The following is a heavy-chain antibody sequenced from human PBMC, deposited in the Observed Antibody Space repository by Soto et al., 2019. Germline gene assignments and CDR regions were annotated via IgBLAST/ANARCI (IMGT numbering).Heavy chain of an antibody. J-gene: IGHJ6*02. CDR2: ISGSGGST. CDR3: AKEGPITIFGVVPPGGMDV. CDR1: GFTFSSYA. Sequence: VGSLRLSCAASGFTFSSYAMSWVRQAPGKGLEWVSAISGSGGSTYYADSVKGRFTISRDNSKNTLYLQMNSLRAEDTAVYYCAKEGPITIFGVVPPGGMDVWGQGTTVTVSS. D-gene: IGHD3-3*01. V-gene: IGHV3-23*01.